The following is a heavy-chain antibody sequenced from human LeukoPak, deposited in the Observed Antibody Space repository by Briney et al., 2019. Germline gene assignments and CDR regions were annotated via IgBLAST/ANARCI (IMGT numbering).Heavy chain of an antibody. V-gene: IGHV3-7*01. Sequence: GESLRLSCAASGFPFSSYWMSWVRQAPGKGLEWVANIKQDGSDKYYVDSVKGRFTISRDNAKNSLYLQLNSLRADDTAVYYCARLTGTTGCDYWGQGTLVTVSS. CDR3: ARLTGTTGCDY. CDR2: IKQDGSDK. J-gene: IGHJ4*02. CDR1: GFPFSSYW. D-gene: IGHD1-1*01.